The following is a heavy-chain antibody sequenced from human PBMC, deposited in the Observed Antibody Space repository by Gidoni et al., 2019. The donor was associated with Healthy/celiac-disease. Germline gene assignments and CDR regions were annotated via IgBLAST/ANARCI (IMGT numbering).Heavy chain of an antibody. CDR3: AKVDSSSWYEVLGWFDP. V-gene: IGHV3-23*01. Sequence: EVQLLESGGGLVQPGGSLSLSCAASGFTFSSSAMSWVRQAPGKGLEWVSAISGSGGSTYYADSVKGRFTISRDNSKNTLYLQMNSLRAEDTAVYYCAKVDSSSWYEVLGWFDPWGQGTLVTVSS. D-gene: IGHD6-13*01. CDR2: ISGSGGST. CDR1: GFTFSSSA. J-gene: IGHJ5*02.